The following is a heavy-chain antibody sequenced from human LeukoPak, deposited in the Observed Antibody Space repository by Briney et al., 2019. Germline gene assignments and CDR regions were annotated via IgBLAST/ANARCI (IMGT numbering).Heavy chain of an antibody. Sequence: GGSLRLSCAASGFTVSSNYMSWVRQAPGKGLEWVSVIYSGGSTYYADSVKGRFTISRDNSKNTLYLQMNSLRAEDTAVYYCAKGDTIFGVVISMFDYWGQGTLVTVSS. CDR1: GFTVSSNY. D-gene: IGHD3-3*01. CDR3: AKGDTIFGVVISMFDY. J-gene: IGHJ4*02. V-gene: IGHV3-53*01. CDR2: IYSGGST.